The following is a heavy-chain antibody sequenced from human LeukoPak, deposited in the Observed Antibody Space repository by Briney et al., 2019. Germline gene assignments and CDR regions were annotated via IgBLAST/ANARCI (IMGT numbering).Heavy chain of an antibody. CDR2: INTNTGNP. CDR3: ARSLRVVVVPAGFDL. V-gene: IGHV7-4-1*02. CDR1: GYTFTSYA. J-gene: IGHJ2*01. D-gene: IGHD2-2*01. Sequence: GASVKVSCKASGYTFTSYAMNWVRQAPGQGLEWMGWINTNTGNPTYAQGFTGRFVFSLDTSVSTAYLQISSLKAEDTAVYYCARSLRVVVVPAGFDLWGRGTLVTVSS.